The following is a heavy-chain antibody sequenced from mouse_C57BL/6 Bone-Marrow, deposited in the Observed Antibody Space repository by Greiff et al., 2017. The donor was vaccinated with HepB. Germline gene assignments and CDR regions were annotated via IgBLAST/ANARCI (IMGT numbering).Heavy chain of an antibody. D-gene: IGHD3-2*02. V-gene: IGHV14-4*01. CDR1: GFNIKDYY. J-gene: IGHJ3*01. CDR2: IDPENGYT. CDR3: NTTAQATWFAY. Sequence: VQLQQSGAELVRPGASVKLSCTASGFNIKDYYMHWVKQRPEQGLEWIGWIDPENGYTEYASKFQGKATITADTSSNTAYLQLSSLTSEDTAVYYCNTTAQATWFAYGGQGTRVTVSA.